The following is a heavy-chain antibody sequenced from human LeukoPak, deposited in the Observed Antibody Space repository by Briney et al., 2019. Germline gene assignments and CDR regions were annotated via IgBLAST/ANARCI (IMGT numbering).Heavy chain of an antibody. Sequence: GGSLRLSCEASGLSSTNAWMSWVRQAPGKGLEWVGRIKIKSDDETTDYAAPVRGRFTVSRDDSKNTVYLQMNSLKTEDTAVYYCTTDHRTISGVVTPDYWGQGTLVTVSS. J-gene: IGHJ4*02. CDR2: IKIKSDDETT. CDR1: GLSSTNAW. V-gene: IGHV3-15*01. CDR3: TTDHRTISGVVTPDY. D-gene: IGHD3-3*01.